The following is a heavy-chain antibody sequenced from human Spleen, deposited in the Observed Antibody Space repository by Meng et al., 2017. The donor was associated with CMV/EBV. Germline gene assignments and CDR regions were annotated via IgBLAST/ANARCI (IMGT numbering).Heavy chain of an antibody. CDR2: INSDGSST. CDR1: GFTVSSNY. D-gene: IGHD3-10*01. Sequence: GGSLRLSCAASGFTVSSNYMSWVRQAPGKGLVWVSRINSDGSSTSYADSVKGRFTISRDNAKNTLYLQMNSLRAEDTAVYYCARGELRQLRNYYGMDVWGQGTTVTVS. J-gene: IGHJ6*02. V-gene: IGHV3-74*01. CDR3: ARGELRQLRNYYGMDV.